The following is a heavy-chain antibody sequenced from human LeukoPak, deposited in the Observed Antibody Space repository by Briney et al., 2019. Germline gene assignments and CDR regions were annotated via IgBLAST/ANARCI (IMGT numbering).Heavy chain of an antibody. V-gene: IGHV1-69*05. CDR2: IIPIFGTA. CDR1: GGTFSSYA. D-gene: IGHD1-26*01. Sequence: SVKVSCKASGGTFSSYAISWVRQAPGQGLEWMGGIIPIFGTANYAQKFQGRVTITTDESTSTAYMELSSLRSEDTAVYYCAREYAIAGAANPFDYWGQGTLVTVSS. J-gene: IGHJ4*02. CDR3: AREYAIAGAANPFDY.